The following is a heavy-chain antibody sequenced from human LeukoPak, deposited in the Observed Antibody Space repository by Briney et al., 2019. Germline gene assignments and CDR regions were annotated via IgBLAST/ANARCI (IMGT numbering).Heavy chain of an antibody. CDR3: ARHEIYYYDSSGYAPGAFDI. V-gene: IGHV4-38-2*02. Sequence: SETLSLTCNVSGYSISSVYYWGWIRQPPGKGLECIGSIYHSGSTYYNPSLKSRVTISVDTSKNQFSLKLSSVTAADTAVYYCARHEIYYYDSSGYAPGAFDIWGQGTMVTVSS. CDR1: GYSISSVYY. J-gene: IGHJ3*02. D-gene: IGHD3-22*01. CDR2: IYHSGST.